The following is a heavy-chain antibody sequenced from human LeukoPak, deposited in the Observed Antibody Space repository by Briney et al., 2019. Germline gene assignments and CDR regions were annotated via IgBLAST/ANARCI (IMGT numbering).Heavy chain of an antibody. Sequence: ASVKVSCKASGYTFTSYDINWVRQATGQGLEWMGWMNPNSGNTGYAQKFQGRVTMTRNTSISTAYMELSSLRSEDTAVYYCAMGSTVTTSPHFDYWGQGTLVTVSS. V-gene: IGHV1-8*01. CDR3: AMGSTVTTSPHFDY. CDR2: MNPNSGNT. J-gene: IGHJ4*02. D-gene: IGHD4-17*01. CDR1: GYTFTSYD.